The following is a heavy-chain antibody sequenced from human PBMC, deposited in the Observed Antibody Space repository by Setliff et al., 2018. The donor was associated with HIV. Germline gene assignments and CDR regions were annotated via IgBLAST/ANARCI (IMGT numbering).Heavy chain of an antibody. CDR2: IHTSDTT. V-gene: IGHV4-4*07. D-gene: IGHD3-16*01. Sequence: SETLSLTCTVSGVSTSIHYWVWIRQPAGRGLEWIGRIHTSDTTRYNPSLQSRVAMSVDPSKNQFSLNLRSVTVADTAVYYCARGRYYREISDSLFDLWGQGTLVTVSS. J-gene: IGHJ4*02. CDR1: GVSTSIHY. CDR3: ARGRYYREISDSLFDL.